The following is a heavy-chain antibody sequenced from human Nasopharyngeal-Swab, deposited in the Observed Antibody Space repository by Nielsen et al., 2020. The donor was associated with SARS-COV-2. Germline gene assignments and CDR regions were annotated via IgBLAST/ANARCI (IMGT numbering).Heavy chain of an antibody. CDR2: IYYSGST. Sequence: SETLSLTCTVSGGSISSGDYYWSWIRQPPGKGLEWIGYIYYSGSTNYNPSLKSRVTISVDTSKNQFSLKLSSVTAADTAVYYCARVLKSYDILTGYYIWWFDPWGQGTLVTVSS. D-gene: IGHD3-9*01. CDR1: GGSISSGDYY. CDR3: ARVLKSYDILTGYYIWWFDP. J-gene: IGHJ5*02. V-gene: IGHV4-61*08.